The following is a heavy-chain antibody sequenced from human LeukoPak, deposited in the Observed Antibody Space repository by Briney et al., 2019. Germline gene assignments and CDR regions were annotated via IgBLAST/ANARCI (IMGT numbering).Heavy chain of an antibody. CDR2: ISSSGSTI. Sequence: GGSLRLSCAASGFTFSSYEMNWVRQAPGKGLEWVSYISSSGSTIYYADSVKGRFTISRDNAKNSLYLQMNSLRAEDTAVYYCARVKGSGWYAVDYWGQGSLVIVSS. CDR1: GFTFSSYE. V-gene: IGHV3-48*03. D-gene: IGHD6-19*01. CDR3: ARVKGSGWYAVDY. J-gene: IGHJ4*02.